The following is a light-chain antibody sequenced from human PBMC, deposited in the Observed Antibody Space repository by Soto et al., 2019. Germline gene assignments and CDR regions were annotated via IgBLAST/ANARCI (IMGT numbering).Light chain of an antibody. J-gene: IGKJ1*01. CDR1: QSISSW. CDR3: QQYNSYSRT. Sequence: DIQMTQSPSTLSASVGDRVTITCRASQSISSWLAWYQQKPGKAPKLLIYDASSLESGVPSRFSGSTSGTEFTLTISSLQPVDSATYYCQQYNSYSRTFGQGTKVEIK. CDR2: DAS. V-gene: IGKV1-5*01.